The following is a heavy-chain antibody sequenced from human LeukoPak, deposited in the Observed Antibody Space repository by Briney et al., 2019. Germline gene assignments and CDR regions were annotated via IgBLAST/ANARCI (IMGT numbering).Heavy chain of an antibody. CDR2: ISGSGGST. V-gene: IGHV3-23*01. Sequence: GGSLRLSCTASGFNFRNAWMCWVRQAPGKGLEWVSAISGSGGSTYYADSVKGRFTISRDNSKNTLYLQMNSLRAEDTAVYYCAKDRAPYNWNPFDYWGQGTLVTVSS. CDR3: AKDRAPYNWNPFDY. CDR1: GFNFRNAW. D-gene: IGHD1-20*01. J-gene: IGHJ4*02.